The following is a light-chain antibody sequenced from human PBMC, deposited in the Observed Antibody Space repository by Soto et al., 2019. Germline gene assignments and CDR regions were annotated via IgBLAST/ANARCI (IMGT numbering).Light chain of an antibody. CDR1: SSDVGSYIY. CDR2: DVS. V-gene: IGLV2-14*01. Sequence: QSVLTQPASVSGSPGQSITISCTGTSSDVGSYIYVSWYQHHPGKAPKLMIYDVSNRPSGVSNRFSGSKSGNTASLTISGLQAEDEAEYYCVSWDSSLSAYVFGTGTKSPS. J-gene: IGLJ1*01. CDR3: VSWDSSLSAYV.